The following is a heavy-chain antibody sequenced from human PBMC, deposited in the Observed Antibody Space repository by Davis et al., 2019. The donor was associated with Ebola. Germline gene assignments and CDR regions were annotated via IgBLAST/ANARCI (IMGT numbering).Heavy chain of an antibody. V-gene: IGHV3-7*03. J-gene: IGHJ4*02. D-gene: IGHD3-3*01. CDR1: GFTFSSYW. CDR2: IKQDGSEK. CDR3: ARDSVGFGFWSGYYDY. Sequence: PGGSLRLSCAASGFTFSSYWMSWVRQAPGKGLEWVANIKQDGSEKYYVDSVKGRFTISRDNAKNSLYLQMNSLRAEDTAVYYCARDSVGFGFWSGYYDYWGQGTLVTVSS.